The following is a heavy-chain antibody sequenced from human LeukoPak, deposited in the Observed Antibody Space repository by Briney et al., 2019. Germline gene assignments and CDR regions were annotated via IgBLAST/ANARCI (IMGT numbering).Heavy chain of an antibody. CDR3: ARMKGYSYSDY. CDR2: TIPFYGAT. CDR1: GGTLNNYA. D-gene: IGHD1-26*01. V-gene: IGHV1-69*01. Sequence: GSSVKVSCKASGGTLNNYAVNWVRQAPGQGLEWMGGTIPFYGATNYAAKFQGRVTITADESTGTVYMELSSLRSEDTAAYYCARMKGYSYSDYWGQGTLVTVSS. J-gene: IGHJ4*02.